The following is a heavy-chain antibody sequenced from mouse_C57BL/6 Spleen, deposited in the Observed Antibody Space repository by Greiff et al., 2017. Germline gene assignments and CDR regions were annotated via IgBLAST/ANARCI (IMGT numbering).Heavy chain of an antibody. CDR3: ARVGYYYFDY. V-gene: IGHV1-80*01. CDR2: IYPGDGDT. CDR1: GYAFSSYW. Sequence: QVQLKESGAELVKPGASVKISCKASGYAFSSYWMNWVKQRPGKGLEGIGQIYPGDGDTNYNGKFKGKATLTADKSSSTAYMQLSSLTSEDSAVYFCARVGYYYFDYWGQGTTLTVSS. D-gene: IGHD2-3*01. J-gene: IGHJ2*01.